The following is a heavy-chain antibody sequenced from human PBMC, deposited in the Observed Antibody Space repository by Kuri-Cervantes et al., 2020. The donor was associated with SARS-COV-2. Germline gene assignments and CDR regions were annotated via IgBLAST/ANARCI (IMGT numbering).Heavy chain of an antibody. D-gene: IGHD1-20*01. J-gene: IGHJ4*02. Sequence: ASVKVSCKASGGTFSSYAISWVRQAPGQGLEWMGWISAYNGNTNYAQRFQGRVTMTRNTSISTAYMELSSLRSKDTAVYSCARHGYKWHDIQLWGFDSWGQGAPVTVSS. CDR2: ISAYNGNT. V-gene: IGHV1-8*02. CDR3: ARHGYKWHDIQLWGFDS. CDR1: GGTFSSYA.